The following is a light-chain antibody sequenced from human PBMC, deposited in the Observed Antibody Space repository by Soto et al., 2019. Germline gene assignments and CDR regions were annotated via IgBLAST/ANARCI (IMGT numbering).Light chain of an antibody. CDR3: NSYASSGTLV. Sequence: QAVLTQPPSASGSPGQSVTISCTGTSSDVGGYNYVSWYRQHPGKAPQLIIYDVNKRPSGVPDRFSGSKSGNTASLTVSGLQAEDEADYFCNSYASSGTLVFGTGTKVTVL. CDR1: SSDVGGYNY. CDR2: DVN. J-gene: IGLJ1*01. V-gene: IGLV2-8*01.